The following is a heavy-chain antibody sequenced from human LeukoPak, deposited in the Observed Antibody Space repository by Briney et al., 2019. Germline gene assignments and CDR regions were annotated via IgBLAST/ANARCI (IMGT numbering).Heavy chain of an antibody. V-gene: IGHV3-7*01. J-gene: IGHJ6*03. Sequence: GGSLRLSCAASGFTFSSYWMSWVRQAPGKGLEWVANIKQDGSEKYYVDSVKGRFTISRDNAKNSLYLQMNSLRAEDTAVYYCARDRSTRFYYYYYMDVWGKGTTVTVSS. CDR2: IKQDGSEK. CDR1: GFTFSSYW. D-gene: IGHD2/OR15-2a*01. CDR3: ARDRSTRFYYYYYMDV.